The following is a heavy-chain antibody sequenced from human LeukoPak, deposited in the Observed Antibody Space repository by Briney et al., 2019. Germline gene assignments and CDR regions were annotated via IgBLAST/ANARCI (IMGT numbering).Heavy chain of an antibody. CDR2: INGDGSWT. V-gene: IGHV3-74*01. J-gene: IGHJ4*02. CDR1: GFTFSSYA. CDR3: VSFYETY. D-gene: IGHD2-2*01. Sequence: GGSLRLSCSASGFTFSSYAMHWVRQAPGKGLVWVSHINGDGSWTTYADSVKGRFTISKDYAKNTVYLQMNNLRAEDTAVYYCVSFYETYWGRGTLVTVSS.